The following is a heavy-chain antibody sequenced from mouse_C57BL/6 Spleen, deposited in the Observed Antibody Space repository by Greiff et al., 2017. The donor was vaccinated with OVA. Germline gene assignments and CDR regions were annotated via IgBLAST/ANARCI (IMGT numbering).Heavy chain of an antibody. V-gene: IGHV3-6*01. CDR1: GYSITSGYY. Sequence: EVKLQESGPGLVKPSQSLSLTCSVTGYSITSGYYWNWIRQFPGNKLEWMGYISYDGSNNYNPSLKNRISITRDTSKNQFFLKLNSVTTEDTATYYCARGVEAYAMDYWGQGTSVTVSS. CDR3: ARGVEAYAMDY. D-gene: IGHD1-1*01. J-gene: IGHJ4*01. CDR2: ISYDGSN.